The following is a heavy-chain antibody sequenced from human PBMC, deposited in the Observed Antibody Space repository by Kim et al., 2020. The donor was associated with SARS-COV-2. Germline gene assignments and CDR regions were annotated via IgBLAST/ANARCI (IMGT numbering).Heavy chain of an antibody. CDR2: INTNTGNP. CDR3: ARGGPGFRGNHGLLFDY. Sequence: ASVKVSCKASGYTFTSYAMNWVRQAPGQGLEWMGWINTNTGNPTYAQGFTGRFVFSLDTSVSTAYLQISSLKAEDTAMYYCARGGPGFRGNHGLLFDYWGQGTLVTVSS. D-gene: IGHD1-1*01. J-gene: IGHJ4*02. V-gene: IGHV7-4-1*02. CDR1: GYTFTSYA.